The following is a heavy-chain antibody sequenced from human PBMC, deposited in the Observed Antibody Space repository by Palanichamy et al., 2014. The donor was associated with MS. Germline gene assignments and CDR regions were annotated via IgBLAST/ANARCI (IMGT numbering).Heavy chain of an antibody. D-gene: IGHD3-22*01. CDR1: GFTFSSYW. V-gene: IGHV3-7*01. CDR2: IKQDGSEK. Sequence: EVQLVESGGGLVQPGGSLRLSCVASGFTFSSYWMSWVRQAPGKGLEWVANIKQDGSEKYYVDSVKGRFTISRDNAKNSLYLQMNSLRAEDTAVYYCARGSYYDSSGYYSPDYFDYWGQGTLVTVSS. CDR3: ARGSYYDSSGYYSPDYFDY. J-gene: IGHJ4*02.